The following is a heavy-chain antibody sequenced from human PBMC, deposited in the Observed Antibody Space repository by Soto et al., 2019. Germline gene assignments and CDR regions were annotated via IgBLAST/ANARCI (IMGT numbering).Heavy chain of an antibody. Sequence: QITLKESGPTLVKPTQTLTLTCTFSGFSLSSTRMAVGWIRQPPGKALEWLALIYWDDDKRYSPFLKSRLTITKDNSTTQVVLIMSNMDPVDTDRDYCAHIVVAGLGYYFDYWGQVTLVTVSS. CDR3: AHIVVAGLGYYFDY. J-gene: IGHJ4*02. V-gene: IGHV2-5*02. CDR2: IYWDDDK. CDR1: GFSLSSTRMA. D-gene: IGHD6-19*01.